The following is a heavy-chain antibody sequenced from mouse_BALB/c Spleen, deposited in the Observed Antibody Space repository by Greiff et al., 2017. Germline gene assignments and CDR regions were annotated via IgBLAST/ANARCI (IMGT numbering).Heavy chain of an antibody. CDR3: ARDYYYGSSYVAYFDV. CDR1: GFSLTSYG. J-gene: IGHJ1*01. CDR2: IWAGGST. D-gene: IGHD1-1*01. V-gene: IGHV2-9*02. Sequence: QVQLKESGPGLVAPSQSLSITCTVSGFSLTSYGVHWVRQPPGKGLEWLGVIWAGGSTNYNSALMSRLSISKDNSKSQVFLKMNSLQTDDTAMYYCARDYYYGSSYVAYFDVWGAGTTVTVSS.